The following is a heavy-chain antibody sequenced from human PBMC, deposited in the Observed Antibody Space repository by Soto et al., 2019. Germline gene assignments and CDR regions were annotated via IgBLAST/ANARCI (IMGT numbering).Heavy chain of an antibody. V-gene: IGHV1-69*02. Sequence: SVKVSCKASGGTFSSYTISWVRQAPGQGLEWMGRIIPILGIANYVQKFQGRVTITADKSTSTAYMELSSLRSEDTAVYYCARAMAATQRSDYYYYYYMDVWG. D-gene: IGHD6-19*01. CDR2: IIPILGIA. CDR3: ARAMAATQRSDYYYYYYMDV. CDR1: GGTFSSYT. J-gene: IGHJ6*03.